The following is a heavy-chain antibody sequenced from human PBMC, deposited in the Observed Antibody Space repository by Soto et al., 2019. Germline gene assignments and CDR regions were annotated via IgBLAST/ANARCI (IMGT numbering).Heavy chain of an antibody. Sequence: KVSCKASGYMFTTYARHWVRQAPGRRFEWMGCINTGNGNTKYSQRLQGRVTITKDTSASTVYMVLSSLRSEDTAVYYFSRLLWTGELALGYWGQGTLGTRSS. CDR3: SRLLWTGELALGY. J-gene: IGHJ4*02. D-gene: IGHD3-10*01. CDR1: GYMFTTYA. CDR2: INTGNGNT. V-gene: IGHV1-3*04.